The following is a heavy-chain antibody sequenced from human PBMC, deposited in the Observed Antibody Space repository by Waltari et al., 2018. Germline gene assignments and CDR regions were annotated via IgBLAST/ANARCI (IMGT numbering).Heavy chain of an antibody. D-gene: IGHD6-13*01. CDR3: ARDPYSSSFDY. CDR1: GSSISSSSYS. J-gene: IGHJ4*02. CDR2: IYYSGST. V-gene: IGHV4-39*07. Sequence: QLQLQESGPGLVKPSETLSLTCTVSGSSISSSSYSWGWIRQPPGKGLEWIGSIYYSGSTYYNPSLKSRVTISVDTSKNQFSLKLSSVTAADTAVYYCARDPYSSSFDYWGQGTLVTVSS.